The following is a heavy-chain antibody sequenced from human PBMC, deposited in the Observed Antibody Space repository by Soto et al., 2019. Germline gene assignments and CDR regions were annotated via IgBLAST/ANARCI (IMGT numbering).Heavy chain of an antibody. Sequence: GESLKISCKGSGYSFTSYWISWVRQMPGKGLEWMGIIYPGDSDTRYSPSFQGQVTISADKSIITAYLQWRSLKASDTAMYYCARPPHRWRDAFAVWGQGTLVTVS. J-gene: IGHJ3*01. CDR2: IYPGDSDT. CDR1: GYSFTSYW. V-gene: IGHV5-51*01. CDR3: ARPPHRWRDAFAV.